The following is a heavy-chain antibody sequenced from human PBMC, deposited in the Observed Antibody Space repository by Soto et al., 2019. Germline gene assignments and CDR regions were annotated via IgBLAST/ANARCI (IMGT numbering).Heavy chain of an antibody. J-gene: IGHJ3*02. CDR2: MNPIFGTA. CDR1: GGTFSSYA. CDR3: ARENRERTLAFDI. V-gene: IGHV1-69*13. Sequence: SVKVSCKASGGTFSSYAISWVRQAPGQGLEWMGGMNPIFGTANNAQKFQGRVTITADESTSTAYMELSSLRAEDTAVYYCARENRERTLAFDIWGQGTMVTVSS.